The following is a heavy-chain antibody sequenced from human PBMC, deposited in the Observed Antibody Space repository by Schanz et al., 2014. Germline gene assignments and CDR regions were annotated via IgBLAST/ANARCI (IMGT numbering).Heavy chain of an antibody. CDR1: GFAFSVYG. CDR3: ASGVHVSSLQKGLQF. V-gene: IGHV3-48*01. Sequence: EVQLLESGGGVVQPGRSLRLSCAASGFAFSVYGMHWVRQVPGKGLEWLSYIATSSSTRHYADSVKGRVTISRDNAKNSVSLQMRRLRVEDTAVYYCASGVHVSSLQKGLQFWGRGTLVIVSS. J-gene: IGHJ1*01. CDR2: IATSSSTR. D-gene: IGHD3-10*01.